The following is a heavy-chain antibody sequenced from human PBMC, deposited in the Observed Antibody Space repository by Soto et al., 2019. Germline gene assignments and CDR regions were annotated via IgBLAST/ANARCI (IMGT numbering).Heavy chain of an antibody. Sequence: PSETLSLTCAVSGYSISSSNWWGWIRQPPGKGLEWIGYIYYSGTTYYNPSLKSRVTMSVDTSKNQFSLKLTSVTAVDTAVYYCTRGDSSSWRPHFDYWGQGTLVT. CDR3: TRGDSSSWRPHFDY. J-gene: IGHJ4*02. CDR1: GYSISSSNW. V-gene: IGHV4-28*03. D-gene: IGHD6-13*01. CDR2: IYYSGTT.